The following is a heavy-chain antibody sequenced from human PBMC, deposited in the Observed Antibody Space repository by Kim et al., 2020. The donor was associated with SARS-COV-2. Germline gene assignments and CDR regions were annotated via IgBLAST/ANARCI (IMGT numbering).Heavy chain of an antibody. CDR3: SRAQYRCSWYGDEYYFDC. CDR1: GGSFSGYY. D-gene: IGHD6-13*01. CDR2: INHSGST. J-gene: IGHJ4*01. Sequence: SETLSLTCAVYGGSFSGYYWSWIRQPPGKGLEWIGEINHSGSTNYNPSLKSRVTISVDTSKNQLSLKLSSVTAADTAVYYCSRAQYRCSWYGDEYYFDC. V-gene: IGHV4-34*01.